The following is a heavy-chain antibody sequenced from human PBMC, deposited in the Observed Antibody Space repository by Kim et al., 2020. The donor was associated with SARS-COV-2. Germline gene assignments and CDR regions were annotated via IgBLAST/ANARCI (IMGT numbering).Heavy chain of an antibody. D-gene: IGHD3-16*02. J-gene: IGHJ4*02. CDR3: ARVSWGTSRYTDY. Sequence: ASVKVSCKASGYTFTNYAISWVRQAPGQGLEWMGWINTDTGNPTYAQAFTGRFVFSLDTSVSTSYLQISSLKAEDTALYYCARVSWGTSRYTDYWGQGTLVTVSS. CDR2: INTDTGNP. CDR1: GYTFTNYA. V-gene: IGHV7-4-1*02.